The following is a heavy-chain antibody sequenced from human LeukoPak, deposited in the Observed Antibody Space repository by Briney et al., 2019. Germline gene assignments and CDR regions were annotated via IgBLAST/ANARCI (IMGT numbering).Heavy chain of an antibody. J-gene: IGHJ6*02. V-gene: IGHV3-30*18. CDR2: ISYDGSNK. CDR3: AKDGYGSSSDERNYYYYGMDV. D-gene: IGHD6-6*01. Sequence: GRSLRLSCAASGFTFSSYGMHWVRQAPGKGLEWVAVISYDGSNKYYADSVKGRFTISRDNSKNTLYLQMNSLRAEDTAVYYCAKDGYGSSSDERNYYYYGMDVWGQGTTVTVSS. CDR1: GFTFSSYG.